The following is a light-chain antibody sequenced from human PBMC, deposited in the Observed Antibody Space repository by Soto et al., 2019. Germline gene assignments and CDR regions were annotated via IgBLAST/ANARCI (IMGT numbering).Light chain of an antibody. Sequence: QSALTQPASVSGSPGQSITISCTGTSSDIGHYDYVSWYQQHPGKAPKLMIYHVTYRPSGVSNRYSGSKSGNSASLTISGIQADDEADYYCCSLTNIHTYVFGSGTKLTVL. CDR2: HVT. V-gene: IGLV2-14*03. CDR3: CSLTNIHTYV. CDR1: SSDIGHYDY. J-gene: IGLJ1*01.